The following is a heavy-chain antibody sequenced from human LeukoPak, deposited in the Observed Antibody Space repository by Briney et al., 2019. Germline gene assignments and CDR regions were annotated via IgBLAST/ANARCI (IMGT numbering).Heavy chain of an antibody. D-gene: IGHD3-10*01. V-gene: IGHV3-53*01. J-gene: IGHJ3*02. CDR3: ARVPGAFDI. CDR1: GFTFDDYA. CDR2: IYSGGST. Sequence: QTGGSLRLSCAASGFTFDDYAMHWVRQAPGKGLEWVSVIYSGGSTYYADSVKGRFTISRDNSKNTLYLQMNSLRAEDTAVYYCARVPGAFDIWGRGTMVTVSS.